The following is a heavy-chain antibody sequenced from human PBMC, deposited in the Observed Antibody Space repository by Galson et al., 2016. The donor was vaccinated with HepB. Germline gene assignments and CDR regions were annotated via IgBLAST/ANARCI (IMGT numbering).Heavy chain of an antibody. Sequence: SLRLSCAASGFTFIAHWMNWVRQAPGKGLEWVANIRGDGIVSYYAESVKGRFTISRDNAKSSLYLQMTRLRDEDTAMYYCAREDWNYSLDWGRGTLVTISS. CDR1: GFTFIAHW. CDR3: AREDWNYSLD. CDR2: IRGDGIVS. V-gene: IGHV3-7*03. D-gene: IGHD1-7*01. J-gene: IGHJ4*02.